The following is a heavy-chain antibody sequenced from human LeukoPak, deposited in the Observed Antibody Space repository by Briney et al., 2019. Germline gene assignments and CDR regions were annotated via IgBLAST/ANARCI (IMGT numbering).Heavy chain of an antibody. D-gene: IGHD3-22*01. CDR3: ARAKNYYDSSGYSIPFVDY. J-gene: IGHJ4*02. Sequence: GGSLRLSCVGSGFTFRSHAMSWVRQAPEKGLEFVSGIYENGGTTYYADSVKGRFTISRDNSKNTLYLQMNSLRAEDTAVYYCARAKNYYDSSGYSIPFVDYWGQGTLVTVSS. CDR2: IYENGGTT. CDR1: GFTFRSHA. V-gene: IGHV3-23*01.